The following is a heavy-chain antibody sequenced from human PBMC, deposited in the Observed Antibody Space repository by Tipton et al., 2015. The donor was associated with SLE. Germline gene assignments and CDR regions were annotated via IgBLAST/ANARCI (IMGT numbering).Heavy chain of an antibody. CDR1: GGSMNNGRYY. V-gene: IGHV4-61*02. CDR3: AREVEGYSSSWFKGFFDV. D-gene: IGHD6-13*01. CDR2: IYTRGST. J-gene: IGHJ4*02. Sequence: GLVKPSETLSLDCSVSGGSMNNGRYYWSWIRQPAGKGLEWIGHIYTRGSTDYNPSLMSRVTISRDTSKNQFSLRLSSVTAADTAVYYCAREVEGYSSSWFKGFFDVWGQGTLVTVSS.